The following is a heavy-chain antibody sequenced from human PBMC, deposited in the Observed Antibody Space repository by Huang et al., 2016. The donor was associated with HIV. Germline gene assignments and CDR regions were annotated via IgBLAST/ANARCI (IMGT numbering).Heavy chain of an antibody. J-gene: IGHJ6*02. V-gene: IGHV3-7*01. CDR1: GFNFSAYW. Sequence: EVHLVESGGDLVQPGGSLRLSCVASGFNFSAYWMSWVRQAQGKGLEWVAKIKQDGSEKNYVDSVKGRFTISRDNAKNSVYLQLTSLRAEDTAVYYCARGGIYYDVLTGRHYYYNGLDVWGQGTTVTVSS. CDR3: ARGGIYYDVLTGRHYYYNGLDV. D-gene: IGHD3-9*01. CDR2: IKQDGSEK.